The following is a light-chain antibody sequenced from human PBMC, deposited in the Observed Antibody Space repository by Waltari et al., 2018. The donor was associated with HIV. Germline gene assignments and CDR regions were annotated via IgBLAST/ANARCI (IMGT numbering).Light chain of an antibody. CDR1: SVGSQP. CDR2: DDS. J-gene: IGLJ2*01. V-gene: IGLV3-21*02. CDR3: QVYDGNSVI. Sequence: SYVLTQPPSVAVAAGPTGMITCGGNSVGSQPVHWYQQKPGQAPVLVVYDDSDRPSGIQERFSGSNSANAATLTISRVEDGDEDDYYCQVYDGNSVIFAGGTKLTVL.